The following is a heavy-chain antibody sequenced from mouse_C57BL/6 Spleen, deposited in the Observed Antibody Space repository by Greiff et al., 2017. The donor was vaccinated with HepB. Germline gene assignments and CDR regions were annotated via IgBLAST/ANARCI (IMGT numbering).Heavy chain of an antibody. CDR1: GFNIKDDY. D-gene: IGHD1-1*01. J-gene: IGHJ1*03. CDR3: TTGAKYYGSSHWYFDV. V-gene: IGHV14-4*01. CDR2: IDPENGDT. Sequence: EVQLQQSGAELVRPGASVKLSCTASGFNIKDDYMHWVKQRPEQGLEWIGWIDPENGDTEYASKFQGKATITADTSSNTAYLQLSSLTSEDTAVYYCTTGAKYYGSSHWYFDVWGTGTTVTVSS.